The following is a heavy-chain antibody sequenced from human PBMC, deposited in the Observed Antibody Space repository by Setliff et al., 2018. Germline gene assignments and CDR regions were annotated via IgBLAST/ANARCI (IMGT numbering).Heavy chain of an antibody. CDR2: INHSGST. D-gene: IGHD2-8*02. CDR3: TVYNTGSSKDHY. Sequence: PSETLSLTCAVYGGSLDDYFWTWIRQSPDKGLEWIGEINHSGSTNYNPSLKSRVTISVDTSKNQFSLKLSSVTAADTALYYCTVYNTGSSKDHYWGQGTPVTVSS. J-gene: IGHJ4*02. CDR1: GGSLDDYF. V-gene: IGHV4-34*01.